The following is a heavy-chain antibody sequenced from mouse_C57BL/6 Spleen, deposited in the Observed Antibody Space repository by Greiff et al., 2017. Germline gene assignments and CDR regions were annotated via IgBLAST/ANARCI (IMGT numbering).Heavy chain of an antibody. D-gene: IGHD1-1*01. Sequence: EVHLVESGGGLVKPGGSLKLSCAASGFTFSDYGMHWVRQAPEKGLEWVAYISSGSSTIYYADTVKGRFTISRDNAKNTLFLQMTSLGSEDTAMYYCARGGYYGSSPFDYWGQGTTLTVSS. J-gene: IGHJ2*01. CDR3: ARGGYYGSSPFDY. V-gene: IGHV5-17*01. CDR2: ISSGSSTI. CDR1: GFTFSDYG.